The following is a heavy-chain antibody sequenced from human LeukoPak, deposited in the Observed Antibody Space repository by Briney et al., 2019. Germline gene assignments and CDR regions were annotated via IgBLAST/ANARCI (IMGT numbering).Heavy chain of an antibody. CDR2: INHSGST. Sequence: SETLSLTCAVYGGSFSGYYWSWIRPPPGKGLEWIGEINHSGSTNYNPSLKSRVTISVDTSKNQFSLKLSSVTAADTAVYYCARTMVRGVTPFDYWGQGTLVTVSS. J-gene: IGHJ4*02. V-gene: IGHV4-34*01. D-gene: IGHD3-10*01. CDR1: GGSFSGYY. CDR3: ARTMVRGVTPFDY.